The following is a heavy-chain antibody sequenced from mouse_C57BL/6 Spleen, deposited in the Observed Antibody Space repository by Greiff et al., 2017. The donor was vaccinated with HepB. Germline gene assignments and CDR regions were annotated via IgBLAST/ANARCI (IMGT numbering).Heavy chain of an antibody. V-gene: IGHV1-59*01. CDR3: APSAMNTGGFAY. CDR1: GYTFTSYW. Sequence: VQLQQPGAELVRPGTSVKLSCKASGYTFTSYWMHWVKQRPGQGLEWIGVIDPSDSYTNYNQKFKGKATLTVDTSSSTAYMQLSSLTSEDSAVYYCAPSAMNTGGFAYWGHGTLVSVSA. D-gene: IGHD2-4*01. J-gene: IGHJ3*01. CDR2: IDPSDSYT.